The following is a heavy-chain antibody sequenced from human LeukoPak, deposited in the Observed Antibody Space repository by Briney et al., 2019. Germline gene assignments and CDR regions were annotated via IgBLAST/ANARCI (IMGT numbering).Heavy chain of an antibody. CDR1: GFTFSSYA. Sequence: GGSLRLSCAASGFTFSSYAMSWVRQAPGKGLEWVSAISGSGGSTYYTDSVKGRFTISRDNSKNTLYLQMNSLRAEDTAVYYCAKTDIVVVPAAMRRIYYYYMDVWGKGTTVTVSS. J-gene: IGHJ6*03. CDR2: ISGSGGST. CDR3: AKTDIVVVPAAMRRIYYYYMDV. D-gene: IGHD2-2*01. V-gene: IGHV3-23*01.